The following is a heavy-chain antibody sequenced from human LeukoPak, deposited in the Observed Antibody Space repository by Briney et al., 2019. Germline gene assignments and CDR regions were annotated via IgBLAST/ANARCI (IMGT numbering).Heavy chain of an antibody. CDR1: GFTFSSYA. CDR3: AKDVKYSSGWGPYYMDV. CDR2: ISYDGSNK. D-gene: IGHD6-19*01. V-gene: IGHV3-30*04. Sequence: PGGSLRLSCAASGFTFSSYAMHWVRQAPGKGLEWVAVISYDGSNKYYADSVKGRFTISRDNSKNTLYLQMNSLRAEDTAVYYCAKDVKYSSGWGPYYMDVWGKGTTVTISS. J-gene: IGHJ6*03.